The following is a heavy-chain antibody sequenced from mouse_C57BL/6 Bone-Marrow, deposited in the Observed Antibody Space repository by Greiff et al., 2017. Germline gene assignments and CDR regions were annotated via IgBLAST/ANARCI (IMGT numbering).Heavy chain of an antibody. CDR1: GYTFTDYY. Sequence: EVKLMESGPVLVKPGASVKMSCKASGYTFTDYYMNWVKQSHGKSLEWIGVINPYNGGTSYNQKFKGKATLTVDKSSSTAYMELNSLTSEDSAVYYCARADYGSSHYFDYWGQGTTLTVSS. V-gene: IGHV1-19*01. CDR2: INPYNGGT. CDR3: ARADYGSSHYFDY. D-gene: IGHD1-1*01. J-gene: IGHJ2*01.